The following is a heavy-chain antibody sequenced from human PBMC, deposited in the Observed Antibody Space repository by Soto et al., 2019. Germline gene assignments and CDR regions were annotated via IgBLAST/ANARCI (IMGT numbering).Heavy chain of an antibody. D-gene: IGHD6-19*01. Sequence: EVQLVESGGGLVQPGGSLRLSCAASGFTVGSNYMNWLRQAPGKGLEWVSVIYSGGSTYYADSVKGRFTISRDNSKNTLYLQMNSLRAEDTAVYYCARSWAVAGSYDYWGQGTLVTVSS. CDR1: GFTVGSNY. J-gene: IGHJ4*02. V-gene: IGHV3-66*01. CDR3: ARSWAVAGSYDY. CDR2: IYSGGST.